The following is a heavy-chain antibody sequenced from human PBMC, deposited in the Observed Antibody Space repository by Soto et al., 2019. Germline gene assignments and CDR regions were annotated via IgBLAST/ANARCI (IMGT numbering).Heavy chain of an antibody. Sequence: ASVKVSCKTSGFTFTNSAAQWVRQARGQRLEWIGWIIVASGRTNYAREVQERVTISRDTSTSTAYMELSGLRSEDTAVYYCVAELYSGGGCCSFDFWGQGTMVTVSS. D-gene: IGHD2-21*02. CDR3: VAELYSGGGCCSFDF. J-gene: IGHJ3*01. CDR1: GFTFTNSA. V-gene: IGHV1-58*01. CDR2: IIVASGRT.